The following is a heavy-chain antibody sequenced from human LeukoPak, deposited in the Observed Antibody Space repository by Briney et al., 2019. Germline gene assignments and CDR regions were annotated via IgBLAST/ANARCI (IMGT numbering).Heavy chain of an antibody. CDR3: ARRVGRYDFWSGYYYYYMGV. J-gene: IGHJ6*03. CDR1: GGSISSHY. Sequence: SETLSLTCTVSGGSISSHYWSWIRQPPGKGLEWIGYIYYGGSTNYNPSLKSRVTISVDTSKNQFSLKLSSVTAADTAVYYCARRVGRYDFWSGYYYYYMGVWGKGTTVTVSS. CDR2: IYYGGST. D-gene: IGHD3-3*01. V-gene: IGHV4-59*11.